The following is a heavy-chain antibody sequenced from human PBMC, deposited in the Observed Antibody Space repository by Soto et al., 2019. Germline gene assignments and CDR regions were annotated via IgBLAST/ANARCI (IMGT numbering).Heavy chain of an antibody. Sequence: SETLSLTCAVYGGSFNGYYWTWIRQPPGKGPEWIGDINHSGSTNYNPSLKSRVTISVDTSKNQFSLKLRSVTAADMAAFYCAGAPAKNSFDSWGQGTLVT. J-gene: IGHJ4*02. V-gene: IGHV4-34*01. CDR2: INHSGST. CDR1: GGSFNGYY. CDR3: AGAPAKNSFDS.